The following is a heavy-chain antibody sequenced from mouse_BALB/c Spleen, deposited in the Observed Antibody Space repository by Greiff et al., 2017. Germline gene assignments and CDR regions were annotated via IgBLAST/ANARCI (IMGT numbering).Heavy chain of an antibody. J-gene: IGHJ3*01. V-gene: IGHV1-5*01. CDR3: TLHYYGPFAY. D-gene: IGHD1-2*01. CDR1: GYTFTSYW. CDR2: IYPGNSDT. Sequence: VQLQQSGTVLARPGASVKMSCKASGYTFTSYWMHWVKQRPGQGLEWIGAIYPGNSDTSYNQKFKGKAKLTAVTSTSTAYMELSSLTNEDSAVYYCTLHYYGPFAYWGQGTLVTVSA.